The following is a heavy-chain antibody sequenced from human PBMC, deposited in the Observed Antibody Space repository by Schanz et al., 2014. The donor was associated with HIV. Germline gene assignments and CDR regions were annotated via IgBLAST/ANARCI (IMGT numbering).Heavy chain of an antibody. CDR1: GYTFTDYD. D-gene: IGHD4-4*01. CDR3: ASQYSNCDSSRRYHWYFDL. Sequence: QVQLVQSGAEVKKPGASVKVSCKASGYTFTDYDISWVRQATGQGPEWMGWMNPKSGNTGYAQKLQGRVTMTRNTSINTAYMELSSLRSEDTAVYYCASQYSNCDSSRRYHWYFDLWGRGTLVTVSS. V-gene: IGHV1-8*01. J-gene: IGHJ2*01. CDR2: MNPKSGNT.